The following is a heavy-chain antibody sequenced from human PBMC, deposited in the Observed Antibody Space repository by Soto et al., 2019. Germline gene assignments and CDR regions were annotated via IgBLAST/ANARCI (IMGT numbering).Heavy chain of an antibody. J-gene: IGHJ4*02. CDR1: GVTFSSYS. Sequence: GGSLRLSCAASGVTFSSYSINWVRQAPGKGLEWVSSISRSGSDIYYADSVKGRFTISRDNAENSLYLQMNSLRAEDTAVYYCAVKRRYSYGHLFFDYWGQGTLVTVYS. CDR3: AVKRRYSYGHLFFDY. V-gene: IGHV3-21*04. CDR2: ISRSGSDI. D-gene: IGHD5-18*01.